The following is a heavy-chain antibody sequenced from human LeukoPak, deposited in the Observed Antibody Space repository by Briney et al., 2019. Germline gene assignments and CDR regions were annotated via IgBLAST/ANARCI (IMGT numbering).Heavy chain of an antibody. V-gene: IGHV4-39*01. Sequence: SETLSLTCTVYGGSISSSSYYWGWIRQPPGKGLEWIGSIYYSGSTYYNPSLKSRVTISVDTSKNQFSLKLSSVTAADTAVYYCARQYFGVWGSYAPYYFDYWGQGTLVTVSS. D-gene: IGHD3-16*01. CDR2: IYYSGST. J-gene: IGHJ4*02. CDR1: GGSISSSSYY. CDR3: ARQYFGVWGSYAPYYFDY.